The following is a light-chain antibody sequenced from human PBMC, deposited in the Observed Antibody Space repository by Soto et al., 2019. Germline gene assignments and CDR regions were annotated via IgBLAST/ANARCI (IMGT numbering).Light chain of an antibody. CDR1: SSNIGAGYE. CDR3: QPFTSGLSVYA. V-gene: IGLV1-40*01. CDR2: ENN. J-gene: IGLJ1*01. Sequence: QSVLTQPPSVSEAPGQRVTISCTGSSSNIGAGYEAHWYQQVPGTAPKLLIYENNNRPSGVPDRFSGSKSGTSASLAITGLQAEDEAEYYSQPFTSGLSVYAFATGTKLT.